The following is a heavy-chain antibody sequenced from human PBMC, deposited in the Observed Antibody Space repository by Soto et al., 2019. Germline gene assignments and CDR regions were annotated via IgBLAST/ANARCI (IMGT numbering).Heavy chain of an antibody. CDR2: ISYDGSNK. CDR3: GGSSGSFDY. J-gene: IGHJ4*02. Sequence: QVQLVESGGGVVQPGRSLRLSCAASGFTFSSYAMHWVRQAPCKGLEWVAVISYDGSNKYYADSVKGRFTISRDNSKNTLYLQMNSLRAEDTAVYYCGGSSGSFDYWGQGTLVTVSS. D-gene: IGHD3-22*01. V-gene: IGHV3-30-3*01. CDR1: GFTFSSYA.